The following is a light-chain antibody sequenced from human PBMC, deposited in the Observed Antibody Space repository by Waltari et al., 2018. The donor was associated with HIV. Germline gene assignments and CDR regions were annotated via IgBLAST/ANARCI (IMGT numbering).Light chain of an antibody. V-gene: IGKV3-20*01. CDR2: AAS. Sequence: EIVLTQSPDTLSLSPGDRATLSCRASQSVSSIYLAWYQQKPGQAPRLLIYAASRRATGIPDRFSGSGSGTDFTLTINRLEPEDFAVYYCQQYGTSPFTFGPGTKVDIK. J-gene: IGKJ3*01. CDR1: QSVSSIY. CDR3: QQYGTSPFT.